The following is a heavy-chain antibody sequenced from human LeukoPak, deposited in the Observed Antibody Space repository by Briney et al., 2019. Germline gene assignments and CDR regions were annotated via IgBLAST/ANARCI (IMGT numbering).Heavy chain of an antibody. D-gene: IGHD6-19*01. J-gene: IGHJ6*02. CDR3: AKGMGLAHYYFYGMDV. CDR2: VGGGDGSI. CDR1: GFTFSNFA. Sequence: GGSLRLSCAASGFTFSNFAVNWVRQAPGKGLEWVSVVGGGDGSIYYADSVKGRFTISRDNSKNTLYLQMTSLRAEDAAIYYCAKGMGLAHYYFYGMDVWGQGTTVTVSS. V-gene: IGHV3-23*01.